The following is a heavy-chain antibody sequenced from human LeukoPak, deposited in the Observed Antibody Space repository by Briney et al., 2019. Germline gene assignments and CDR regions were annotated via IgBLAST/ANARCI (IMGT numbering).Heavy chain of an antibody. V-gene: IGHV4-30-2*01. CDR1: GGSISSGGYS. J-gene: IGHJ6*02. CDR2: IYHSGST. CDR3: AGDSRDYYYYGMDV. Sequence: SETLSLTCAVSGGSISSGGYSWSWIRQPPGKGLEWIGYIYHSGSTYYNPSLKSRVTISVDRSKNQFSLKLSSVTAADTAVYYCAGDSRDYYYYGMDVWGQGTTVTVSS.